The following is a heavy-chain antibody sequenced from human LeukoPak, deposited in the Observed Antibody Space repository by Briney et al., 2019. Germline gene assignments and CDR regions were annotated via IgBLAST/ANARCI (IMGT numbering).Heavy chain of an antibody. CDR2: IKKDGSEK. D-gene: IGHD2-15*01. V-gene: IGHV3-7*01. Sequence: GSLRLSCVASGFTFSSYSMNWVRQAPGKGLEWVADIKKDGSEKNYVDSVKGRFTISRDNAKNSLYLQMNSLRAEDTAVYYCARGYCSGGRCYRNAFDIWGQGTMVTVSS. J-gene: IGHJ3*02. CDR3: ARGYCSGGRCYRNAFDI. CDR1: GFTFSSYS.